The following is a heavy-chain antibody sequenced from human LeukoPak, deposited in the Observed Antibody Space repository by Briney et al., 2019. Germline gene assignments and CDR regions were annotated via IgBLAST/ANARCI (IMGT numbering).Heavy chain of an antibody. J-gene: IGHJ4*02. V-gene: IGHV3-53*04. Sequence: GGSLRLSCAASGFTFSSYTMNWVRQAPGKGLEWVSIIYIGDNPHYADSVKGRFTISRHNSKNTLYLQMNNLRAEDTAVYYCARVRPWVFDYWGQGTLVTVSS. CDR1: GFTFSSYT. CDR2: IYIGDNP. CDR3: ARVRPWVFDY.